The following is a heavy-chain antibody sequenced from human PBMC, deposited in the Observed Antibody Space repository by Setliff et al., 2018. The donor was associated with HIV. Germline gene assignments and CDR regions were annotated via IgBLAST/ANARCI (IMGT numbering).Heavy chain of an antibody. CDR3: ARAPRGDFWSGKDYFDY. V-gene: IGHV1-18*04. J-gene: IGHJ4*02. Sequence: GASVKVSCKASGYTFINYYIHWVQQAPGQGLEWMGWISGYNANTNYAQKLQGKVIMTTDTSTSTAYMEVRSLRSDDTAVYFCARAPRGDFWSGKDYFDYWGQGTLVTVSS. D-gene: IGHD3-3*01. CDR2: ISGYNANT. CDR1: GYTFINYY.